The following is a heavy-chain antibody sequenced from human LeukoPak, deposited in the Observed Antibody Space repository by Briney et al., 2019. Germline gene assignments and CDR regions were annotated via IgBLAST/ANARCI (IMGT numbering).Heavy chain of an antibody. J-gene: IGHJ3*02. Sequence: GGSLRLSCAASGYPLSSYEMNWVRQAPGRGREWVSYISCSGCTIYYAHSVKGRFTISRDNAKNSLYLQMNSLRAEDTAVYYCARSYYYDSSGTYAFDIWGQGTMVTVSS. V-gene: IGHV3-48*03. D-gene: IGHD3-22*01. CDR1: GYPLSSYE. CDR3: ARSYYYDSSGTYAFDI. CDR2: ISCSGCTI.